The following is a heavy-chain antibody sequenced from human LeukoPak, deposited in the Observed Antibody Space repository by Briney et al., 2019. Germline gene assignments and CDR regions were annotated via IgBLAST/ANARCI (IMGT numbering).Heavy chain of an antibody. CDR3: ATRFYDYVWGSYRLFDS. D-gene: IGHD3-16*02. Sequence: GGSLRLSCAASGFTFSSYSMNWVRQAPGKGLEWVSSISSGSSYIYYADSVKGRFTISRDNAKSSLYLQMNSLRAEDTAVYYCATRFYDYVWGSYRLFDSWGQGTLVTVSS. CDR1: GFTFSSYS. J-gene: IGHJ4*02. V-gene: IGHV3-21*06. CDR2: ISSGSSYI.